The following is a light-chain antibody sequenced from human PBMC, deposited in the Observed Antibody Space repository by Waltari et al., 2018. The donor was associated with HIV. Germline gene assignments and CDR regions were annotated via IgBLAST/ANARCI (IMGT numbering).Light chain of an antibody. V-gene: IGLV2-23*02. CDR2: EVT. CDR1: SRDVGNYNL. CDR3: CSYVGSNVWV. Sequence: QSVLTQPASVSGSPGQSITISCTGTSRDVGNYNLVSWYQQHPGKAPKLIIYEVTKRPSGVSNRFSGSKSANTASLTISGLQAEDEADYYCCSYVGSNVWVFGGGTKLTVL. J-gene: IGLJ3*02.